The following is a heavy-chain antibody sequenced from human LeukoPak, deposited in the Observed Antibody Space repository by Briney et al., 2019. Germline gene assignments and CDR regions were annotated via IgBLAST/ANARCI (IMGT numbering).Heavy chain of an antibody. D-gene: IGHD1-26*01. J-gene: IGHJ6*03. CDR1: GGSITRYY. Sequence: SETLSLTCTVSGGSITRYYWSWIRLPPGKGPEWIGYIYYSGSASYNPSLKSRVTISVDTSRNQFSLRLSSVTAADTAMYYCARIRGWEGSRSYYYYYMDVWGKGTTVTVSS. CDR3: ARIRGWEGSRSYYYYYMDV. V-gene: IGHV4-59*01. CDR2: IYYSGSA.